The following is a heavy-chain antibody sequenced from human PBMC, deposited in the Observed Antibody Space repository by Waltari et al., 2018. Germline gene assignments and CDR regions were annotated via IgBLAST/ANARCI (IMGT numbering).Heavy chain of an antibody. J-gene: IGHJ4*02. V-gene: IGHV4-34*01. CDR2: INHSGST. CDR1: GGSFSGYY. Sequence: QVQLQQWGAGLLKPSETLSLTCAVYGGSFSGYYWSWIRPPPGKGLEWIGEINHSGSTNYNPSLKSRVTISVDTSKNQFSLKLSSVTAADTAVYYCAALSYCGGDCYRFDYWGQGTLVTVSS. CDR3: AALSYCGGDCYRFDY. D-gene: IGHD2-21*01.